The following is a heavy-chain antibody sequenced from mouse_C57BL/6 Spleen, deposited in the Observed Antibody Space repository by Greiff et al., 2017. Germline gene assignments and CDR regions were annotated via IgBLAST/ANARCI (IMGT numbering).Heavy chain of an antibody. J-gene: IGHJ1*03. CDR3: ARYDAGYFDV. CDR1: GYTFTSYT. Sequence: QVQLKQSGAELARPGASVKMSCKASGYTFTSYTMHWVKQRPGQGLEWIGYINPSSGYTKYNQKFKDKATLTADKSSSTAYMQLSSLTSEDSAVYYCARYDAGYFDVWGTGTTVTVSS. D-gene: IGHD2-3*01. CDR2: INPSSGYT. V-gene: IGHV1-4*01.